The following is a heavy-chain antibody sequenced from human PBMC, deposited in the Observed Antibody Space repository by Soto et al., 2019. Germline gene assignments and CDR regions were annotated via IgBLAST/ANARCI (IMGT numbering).Heavy chain of an antibody. CDR2: IRSKAYGGTT. CDR1: GFAFGDSA. V-gene: IGHV3-49*03. Sequence: GGSLRLSCTASGFAFGDSAMSWFRQAPGKGLEWVGFIRSKAYGGTTEYAASVKGRFTVSRDDSKSIAYLQMNSLKTEDTAVYYCTTTSGDYAPSYFDCWGQGTLVTVSS. J-gene: IGHJ4*02. CDR3: TTTSGDYAPSYFDC. D-gene: IGHD4-17*01.